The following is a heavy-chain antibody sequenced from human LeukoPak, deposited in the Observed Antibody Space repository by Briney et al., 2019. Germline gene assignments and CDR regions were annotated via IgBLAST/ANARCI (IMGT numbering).Heavy chain of an antibody. D-gene: IGHD2-2*02. J-gene: IGHJ6*03. CDR2: IYPGDSDT. Sequence: GESLKISCKGSGYSFTSYWIGWVRQMPGKGLEWMGIIYPGDSDTRYSPSFQGQVTISADKSISTAYPQWSSLKASDTAMYYCARRSYCSSTSCYSYMDVWGKGTTVTVSS. V-gene: IGHV5-51*01. CDR3: ARRSYCSSTSCYSYMDV. CDR1: GYSFTSYW.